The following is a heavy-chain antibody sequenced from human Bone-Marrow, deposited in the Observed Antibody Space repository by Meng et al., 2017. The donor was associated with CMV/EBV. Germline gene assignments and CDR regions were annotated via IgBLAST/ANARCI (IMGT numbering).Heavy chain of an antibody. CDR2: IKQGGGEK. CDR1: GFTFSGYW. V-gene: IGHV3-7*03. D-gene: IGHD1-7*01. Sequence: GGSLRLSCAASGFTFSGYWMNWVRQAPGRGLEWVANIKQGGGEKNYVDSVKGRFTISRDNAKNSLYLQMDSLRAEDTAVYYCAKGHNWNYEGYFDYWGQGTRVTVSS. J-gene: IGHJ4*02. CDR3: AKGHNWNYEGYFDY.